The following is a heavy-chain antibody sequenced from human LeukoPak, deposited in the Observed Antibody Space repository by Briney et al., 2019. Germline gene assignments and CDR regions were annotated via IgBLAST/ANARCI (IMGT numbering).Heavy chain of an antibody. CDR2: INHSGST. CDR3: ARGPNNIAAAARADE. Sequence: PSETLSLTCAVYGGSFSGYYWSWIRQPPGKGLEWIGEINHSGSTNYNPSLKSRVTISVDTSKNQFSLKLSSVTAADTAVYYCARGPNNIAAAARADEWGQGTLVTVSS. CDR1: GGSFSGYY. V-gene: IGHV4-34*01. J-gene: IGHJ4*02. D-gene: IGHD6-13*01.